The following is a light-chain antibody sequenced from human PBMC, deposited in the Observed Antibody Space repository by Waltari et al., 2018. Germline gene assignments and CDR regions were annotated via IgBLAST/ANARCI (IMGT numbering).Light chain of an antibody. CDR2: GAS. CDR3: QQYNNWPPLT. V-gene: IGKV3-15*01. J-gene: IGKJ4*01. Sequence: EIVMTQSPATLSVSPGERAILSCRASQSVKSNLAWYQKKPGQAPRLLIYGASTRAADIPARFSGSGSGTEFTLTISSLQSEDFAVYYCQQYNNWPPLTFGGGTKVEIK. CDR1: QSVKSN.